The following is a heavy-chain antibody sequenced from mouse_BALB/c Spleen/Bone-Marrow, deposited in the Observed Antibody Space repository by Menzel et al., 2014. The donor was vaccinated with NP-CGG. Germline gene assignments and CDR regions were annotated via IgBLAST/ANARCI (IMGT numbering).Heavy chain of an antibody. V-gene: IGHV14-3*02. J-gene: IGHJ3*01. CDR1: GLNIKDTY. Sequence: EVKLVESGAELVKPGASVKLSCTASGLNIKDTYMHWVKQRPEQGLEWIGRIDPANGNTKYDPKFQGKATITADTSSNTAYLQLSSLTSEDTAVYYCAVYDYEGFAYWGQGTLVTVSA. CDR2: IDPANGNT. D-gene: IGHD2-4*01. CDR3: AVYDYEGFAY.